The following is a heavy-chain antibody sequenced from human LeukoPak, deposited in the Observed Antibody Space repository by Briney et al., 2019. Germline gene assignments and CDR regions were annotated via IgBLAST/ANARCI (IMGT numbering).Heavy chain of an antibody. CDR2: ISSSGSTI. CDR3: ARDSASIMVATPWDFDY. Sequence: GGSLRLSCAASGFTFSSYEMNWVRQAPGKGLEWVSYISSSGSTIFYADSVKGRFTISRDNAKNSLFLQMNSLRAEDTAVYYCARDSASIMVATPWDFDYWGQGSLVTVSS. CDR1: GFTFSSYE. V-gene: IGHV3-48*03. D-gene: IGHD5-12*01. J-gene: IGHJ4*02.